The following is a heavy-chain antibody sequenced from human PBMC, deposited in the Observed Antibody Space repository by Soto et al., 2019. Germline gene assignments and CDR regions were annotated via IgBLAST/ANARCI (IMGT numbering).Heavy chain of an antibody. D-gene: IGHD1-26*01. J-gene: IGHJ6*02. Sequence: QVQLVQSGAEVKKPGSSVKVSCKASGGTFSSYAISWVRQAPGQGLEWMGGIIPLFGTANYAQKFQGSVTITADEPTSTAYMELSSLRSEDTDVYYCARNDRGGSYYGDYYYYGMDVWVQGTTVTVSS. CDR2: IIPLFGTA. CDR3: ARNDRGGSYYGDYYYYGMDV. CDR1: GGTFSSYA. V-gene: IGHV1-69*01.